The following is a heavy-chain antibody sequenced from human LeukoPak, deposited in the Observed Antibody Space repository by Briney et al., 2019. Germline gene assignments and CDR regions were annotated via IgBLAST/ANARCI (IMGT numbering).Heavy chain of an antibody. D-gene: IGHD2-2*01. CDR2: IYSGGST. J-gene: IGHJ3*02. V-gene: IGHV3-66*02. Sequence: GGSLRLSCAASGFTVSTNYMSWCRQAPGKGLEWVSVIYSGGSTYYADSVKGRFTISRDNSKNTLYLQMSSLRAEDTAVYYCARDRGGYCSSTSCYRPDAFDIWGPGTMVTVSS. CDR3: ARDRGGYCSSTSCYRPDAFDI. CDR1: GFTVSTNY.